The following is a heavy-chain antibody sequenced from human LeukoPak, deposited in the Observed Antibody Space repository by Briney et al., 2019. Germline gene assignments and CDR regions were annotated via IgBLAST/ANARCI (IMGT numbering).Heavy chain of an antibody. CDR1: GGSISSGDYY. J-gene: IGHJ4*02. Sequence: SETLSLTCTVSGGSISSGDYYWSWIRQPPGKGLEWIVYIYYSGSTYYNPSRKSRVTISVYTSKNQFSLKLSSVTAADTAVYYCALGGCSGGSCYSDYWGQGTLVTVSS. D-gene: IGHD2-15*01. CDR3: ALGGCSGGSCYSDY. V-gene: IGHV4-30-4*01. CDR2: IYYSGST.